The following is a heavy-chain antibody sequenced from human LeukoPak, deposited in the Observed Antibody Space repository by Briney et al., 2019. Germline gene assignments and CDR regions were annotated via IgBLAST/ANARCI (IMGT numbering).Heavy chain of an antibody. J-gene: IGHJ6*03. V-gene: IGHV3-74*01. Sequence: GGSLRLSCAASGFTFSSYWMHWVRQAPGKGLVWVSRINSDGSSTSYADSVKGRFTISRDNAKNTLYLQMNSLRAEDTAVYYCARGEGGWLKGYYYYMDVWGKGTTVTVSS. CDR1: GFTFSSYW. CDR3: ARGEGGWLKGYYYYMDV. D-gene: IGHD6-19*01. CDR2: INSDGSST.